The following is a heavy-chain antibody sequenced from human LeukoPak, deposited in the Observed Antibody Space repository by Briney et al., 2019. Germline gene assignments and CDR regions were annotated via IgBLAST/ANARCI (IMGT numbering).Heavy chain of an antibody. V-gene: IGHV3-7*01. J-gene: IGHJ6*03. CDR1: GFSFSSYW. Sequence: GGSLRLSCAASGFSFSSYWMTWVRQAPGKGPEWVANIKQDGIEKYSVDSVKGRFTISRDNAKNSVYLQMNSLRAEDTALYYCARLSAYYYGSYFYYYMDVWGKGTTVTVSS. D-gene: IGHD3-10*01. CDR2: IKQDGIEK. CDR3: ARLSAYYYGSYFYYYMDV.